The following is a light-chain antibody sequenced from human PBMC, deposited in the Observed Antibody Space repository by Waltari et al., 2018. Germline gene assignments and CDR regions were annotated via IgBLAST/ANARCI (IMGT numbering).Light chain of an antibody. CDR3: MQATHWPLT. CDR1: QRLVHSDGNTS. CDR2: QVS. J-gene: IGKJ1*01. Sequence: DVVMSQSPLSLPVTLGQPASISCRSSQRLVHSDGNTSLNWFQQRPGQSPSRLICQVSRRDAGAPDRFSGSGSGIAFTLNINRVEAEDVGVYYCMQATHWPLTFGQGTKVEIK. V-gene: IGKV2-30*02.